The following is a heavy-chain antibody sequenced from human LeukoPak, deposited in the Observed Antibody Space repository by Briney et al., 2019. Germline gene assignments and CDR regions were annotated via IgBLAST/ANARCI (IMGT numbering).Heavy chain of an antibody. CDR2: MNPNSGNT. CDR1: GYTFTSYD. Sequence: ASVKVSCKASGYTFTSYDINWVRQATGQGLEWVGWMNPNSGNTGYAQKFQGRVTITRNTSISTAYMELSSLRSEDTAVYYCARSSSLNRHQIGYWGQGTLVTVSS. CDR3: ARSSSLNRHQIGY. D-gene: IGHD1-14*01. J-gene: IGHJ4*02. V-gene: IGHV1-8*03.